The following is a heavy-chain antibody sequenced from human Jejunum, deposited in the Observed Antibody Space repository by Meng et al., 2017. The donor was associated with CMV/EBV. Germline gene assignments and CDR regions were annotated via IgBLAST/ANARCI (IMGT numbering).Heavy chain of an antibody. D-gene: IGHD6-19*01. CDR3: ATGVADFEY. V-gene: IGHV1-8*01. Sequence: LGQSGAGVTKPGASVKVSCKASGYTLTSYDINWVRQGTGRGLEWMGWMNPNRGTTGYAQKFQGRVTMTRNISKSTAYMDLSSLRSEDTAVYYCATGVADFEYWGQGTLVTVSS. J-gene: IGHJ4*02. CDR2: MNPNRGTT. CDR1: GYTLTSYD.